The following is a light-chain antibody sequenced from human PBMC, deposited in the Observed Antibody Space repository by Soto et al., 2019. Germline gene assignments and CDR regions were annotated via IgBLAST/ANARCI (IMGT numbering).Light chain of an antibody. V-gene: IGLV4-69*01. CDR3: HAWGTGGV. Sequence: QPVLTQSPSASASPGASVKLTCTLSSGHSDYAIAWHQQQPEKGPRYLMKVTSDGSHTKGDGIPYRFSGSSSGADRYLTISSLRSDDQADYYCHAWGTGGVFGGGTKLTVL. CDR2: VTSDGSH. CDR1: SGHSDYA. J-gene: IGLJ3*02.